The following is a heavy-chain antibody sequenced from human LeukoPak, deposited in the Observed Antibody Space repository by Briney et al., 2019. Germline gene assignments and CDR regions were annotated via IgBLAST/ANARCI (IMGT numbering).Heavy chain of an antibody. CDR1: GGSISSGDDY. J-gene: IGHJ5*02. V-gene: IGHV4-30-4*01. D-gene: IGHD4-23*01. CDR2: IYYSGST. Sequence: PSETLSLTCTVSGGSISSGDDYWSWIRQPPGKGLEWIGYIYYSGSTYYNPSLKSRVTISGDTSKNQFSLKLSSVTAADTAVYYCARDKHDYGGNHNWFDPWGQGTLVTVSS. CDR3: ARDKHDYGGNHNWFDP.